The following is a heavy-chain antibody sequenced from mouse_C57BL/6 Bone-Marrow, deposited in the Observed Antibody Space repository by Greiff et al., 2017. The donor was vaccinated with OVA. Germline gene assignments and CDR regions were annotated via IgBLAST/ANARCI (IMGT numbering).Heavy chain of an antibody. CDR3: ARRRITTVPHYFDY. Sequence: EVNVVESGGGLVQPGESLKLSCESNEYEFPSHDMSWVRKTPEKRLELVAAINSDGGSTYYPDTMERRFIISRDNTKKTLYLQMSSLRSEDTALYYCARRRITTVPHYFDYWGQGTTLTVSS. CDR2: INSDGGST. CDR1: EYEFPSHD. V-gene: IGHV5-2*03. J-gene: IGHJ2*01. D-gene: IGHD1-1*01.